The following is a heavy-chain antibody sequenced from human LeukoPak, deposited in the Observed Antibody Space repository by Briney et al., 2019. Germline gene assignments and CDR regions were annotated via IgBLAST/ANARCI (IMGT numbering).Heavy chain of an antibody. CDR2: INHSGST. V-gene: IGHV4-34*01. J-gene: IGHJ4*02. Sequence: PSETLSLTCAVYGGSFSGYYWSWIRQPPGKGLEWIGEINHSGSTNYNPSLKSRVTISVDTSKNQFSLKLSSVTAADTAVYYCARHQLSSGWARSYRYFDYWGQGTLVTVSS. CDR1: GGSFSGYY. CDR3: ARHQLSSGWARSYRYFDY. D-gene: IGHD6-19*01.